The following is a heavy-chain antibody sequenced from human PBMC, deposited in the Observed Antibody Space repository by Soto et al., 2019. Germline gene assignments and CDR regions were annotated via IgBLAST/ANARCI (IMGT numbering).Heavy chain of an antibody. V-gene: IGHV1-3*01. D-gene: IGHD5-12*01. Sequence: VKVSCKASGGTFTSYAMHWVRQAPGQRLEWMGWINAGNGNTKYSQKFQGRVTITRDTSASTAYMELSSLRSEDTAVYYCVRDSPIGSTFSGYDGIDYWGQGTLVTVSS. CDR2: INAGNGNT. J-gene: IGHJ4*02. CDR3: VRDSPIGSTFSGYDGIDY. CDR1: GGTFTSYA.